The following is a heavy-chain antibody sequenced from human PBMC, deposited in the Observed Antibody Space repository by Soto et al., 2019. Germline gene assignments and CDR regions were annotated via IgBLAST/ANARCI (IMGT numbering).Heavy chain of an antibody. V-gene: IGHV4-30-2*01. D-gene: IGHD3-10*01. CDR2: IYHSGST. J-gene: IGHJ6*02. CDR1: GGSISSGGYS. CDR3: ARDLDSITMVRGVMNYGMDV. Sequence: SETLSLTCAVSGGSISSGGYSWSWIRQPPGKGLEWIGYIYHSGSTYYNPSLKSRVTISVDRSKNQFSLKLSSVTAADTAVYYCARDLDSITMVRGVMNYGMDVWGQGTTVTVSS.